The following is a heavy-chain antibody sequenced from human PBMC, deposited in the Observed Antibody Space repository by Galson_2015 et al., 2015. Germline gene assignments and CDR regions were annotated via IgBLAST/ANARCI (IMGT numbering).Heavy chain of an antibody. CDR3: AREYFSVVVVAATHAY. D-gene: IGHD2-15*01. CDR2: ISYDGSNK. J-gene: IGHJ4*02. Sequence: SLRLSCAASGFTFSSYAMHWVRQAPGKGLEWVAVISYDGSNKYYADSVKGRFTISRDNSKNTLYLQMNSLRAEDTAVNYCAREYFSVVVVAATHAYWGQGTLVTVSS. V-gene: IGHV3-30-3*01. CDR1: GFTFSSYA.